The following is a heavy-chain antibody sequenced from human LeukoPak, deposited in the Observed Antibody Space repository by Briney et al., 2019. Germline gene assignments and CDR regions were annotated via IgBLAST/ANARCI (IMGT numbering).Heavy chain of an antibody. Sequence: PGRSLRLSCAASGFTFSSYGMHWVRQAPGKGLEWVAVVSYEGTIKYYSDSAKGRFTISRDNSNSLISLQMNNLTTEDTAAYYCAREKFDSWGQGTLVTVSP. CDR3: AREKFDS. J-gene: IGHJ5*01. V-gene: IGHV3-30*03. CDR1: GFTFSSYG. CDR2: VSYEGTIK.